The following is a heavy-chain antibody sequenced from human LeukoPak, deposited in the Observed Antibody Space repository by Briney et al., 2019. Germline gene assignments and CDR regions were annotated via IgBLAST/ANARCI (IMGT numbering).Heavy chain of an antibody. CDR1: GGSLSSGSDY. D-gene: IGHD3-10*01. V-gene: IGHV4-61*02. J-gene: IGHJ4*02. CDR2: IYASGST. Sequence: SQTLSLTCTVSGGSLSSGSDYWSWIRQSAGEGLEWIGRIYASGSTNYNPSLKSRVTISVDTSKNQFSLKLSSVTAADTAVYYCARQKTGITMVRGVTQYYFDYWGQGTLVTVSS. CDR3: ARQKTGITMVRGVTQYYFDY.